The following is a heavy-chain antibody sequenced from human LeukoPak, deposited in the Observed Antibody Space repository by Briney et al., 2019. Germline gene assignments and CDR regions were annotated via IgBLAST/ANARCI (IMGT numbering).Heavy chain of an antibody. D-gene: IGHD2-2*01. CDR2: IYNRGTT. CDR1: GGSIDNSH. CDR3: ARDSATSPPAYYGMDV. V-gene: IGHV4-4*08. Sequence: SETLSLTCTLSGGSIDNSHWTWIRQPPGEGREWSGCIYNRGTTIYNPTLRSRLTISVDTSKNQLSLRLSSVTAADTAAYFCARDSATSPPAYYGMDVWGRGTTVTVSS. J-gene: IGHJ6*02.